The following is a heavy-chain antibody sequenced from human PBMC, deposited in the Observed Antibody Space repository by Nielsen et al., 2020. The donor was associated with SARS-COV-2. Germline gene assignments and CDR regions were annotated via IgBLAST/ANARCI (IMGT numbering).Heavy chain of an antibody. CDR2: INHSGST. Sequence: SETLSLTCAVYGGSFSGYYWSWIRQPPGKGLEWIGEINHSGSTNYNPSLKSRVTISVDTSKNQFSLKLSSVTAADTAVYYCARGVRIAARPIDYWGQGTLVTVSS. CDR3: ARGVRIAARPIDY. D-gene: IGHD6-6*01. J-gene: IGHJ4*02. V-gene: IGHV4-34*01. CDR1: GGSFSGYY.